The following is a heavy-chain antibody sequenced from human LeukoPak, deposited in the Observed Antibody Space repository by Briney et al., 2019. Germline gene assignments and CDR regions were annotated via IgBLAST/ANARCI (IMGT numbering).Heavy chain of an antibody. J-gene: IGHJ3*02. V-gene: IGHV4-39*07. CDR2: INHSGST. Sequence: SETLSLTCTVSGGSISSSSYYWGWIRQPPGRGLEWIGEINHSGSTNYNPSLKSRVTISVDTSKNQFSLKLSSVTAADTAVYYCARIVPDYDAFDIWGQGTMVTVSS. CDR1: GGSISSSSYY. CDR3: ARIVPDYDAFDI. D-gene: IGHD2-2*01.